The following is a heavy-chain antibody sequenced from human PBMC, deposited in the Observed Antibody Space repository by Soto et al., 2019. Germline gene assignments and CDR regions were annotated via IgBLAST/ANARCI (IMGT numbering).Heavy chain of an antibody. J-gene: IGHJ4*02. CDR3: ARENYGGQGEGFDY. CDR1: GFSLSDYW. D-gene: IGHD4-17*01. Sequence: PGGSLRLSCAASGFSLSDYWMHWVRQVPGKGLLWVSGICVDGRDTKYADSVKGRFTISRGNAKNTLYLQMNCLRAEDTAVYYCARENYGGQGEGFDYWGQGTLVTVSS. V-gene: IGHV3-74*01. CDR2: ICVDGRDT.